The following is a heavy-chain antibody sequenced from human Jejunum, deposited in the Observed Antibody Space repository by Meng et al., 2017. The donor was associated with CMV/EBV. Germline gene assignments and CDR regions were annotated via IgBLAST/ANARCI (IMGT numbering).Heavy chain of an antibody. J-gene: IGHJ4*02. V-gene: IGHV4-4*07. CDR1: GGSVNNYY. CDR2: FYSSDTY. D-gene: IGHD1-26*01. Sequence: QVQLQVSGPGLGKPSEPLSLTCTVSGGSVNNYYWSWIRQSAGKGLEWIGRFYSSDTYNYHPSLDSRVTMSLDTSKNQFSLNLRSVTAADTATYYCARGPGASTREGFDYWGLGTLVTVSS. CDR3: ARGPGASTREGFDY.